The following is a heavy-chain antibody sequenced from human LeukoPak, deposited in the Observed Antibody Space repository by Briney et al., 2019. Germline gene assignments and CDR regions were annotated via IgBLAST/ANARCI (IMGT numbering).Heavy chain of an antibody. CDR2: IYPGDSDT. Sequence: GESLRISCKGSGYNFTGYWIGWVRQMPGKGLEWMGIIYPGDSDTRYSPSFQGQVTISADKSISTAYLQWSSLKASDTAMYYRARTGVRQLDFDYWGQGTLVTVSS. CDR3: ARTGVRQLDFDY. J-gene: IGHJ4*02. D-gene: IGHD6-13*01. V-gene: IGHV5-51*01. CDR1: GYNFTGYW.